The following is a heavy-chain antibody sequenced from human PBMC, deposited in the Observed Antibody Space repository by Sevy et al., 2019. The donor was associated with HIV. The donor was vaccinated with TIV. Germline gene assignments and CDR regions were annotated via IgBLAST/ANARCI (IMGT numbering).Heavy chain of an antibody. CDR2: ISHDGRNNK. V-gene: IGHV3-33*08. CDR1: GFTFSEYG. CDR3: ARDRGEILRSAFKS. Sequence: GGSLRLSCVASGFTFSEYGMHWVRQAPGKGLEWVGVISHDGRNNKYNADSVKGRFTISRDNSKNTLYLQMNSLRAEDTAIYYCARDRGEILRSAFKSWGQGTRVTVSS. D-gene: IGHD3-10*01. J-gene: IGHJ5*02.